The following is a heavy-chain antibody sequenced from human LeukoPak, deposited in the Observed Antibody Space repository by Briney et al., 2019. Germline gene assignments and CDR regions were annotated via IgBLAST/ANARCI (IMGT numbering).Heavy chain of an antibody. D-gene: IGHD1-26*01. CDR3: VRDKGGRSGAIYYDAFDV. Sequence: QPGGSLRLSCTASGFTFNTYWMIWVRQAPGKGLERVANIDQGGSTKYYVDSLKGRFTISRDNAKNSLYLQMNSLRAEDTAVYYCVRDKGGRSGAIYYDAFDVWGQGTMVTVSS. J-gene: IGHJ3*01. CDR2: IDQGGSTK. V-gene: IGHV3-7*01. CDR1: GFTFNTYW.